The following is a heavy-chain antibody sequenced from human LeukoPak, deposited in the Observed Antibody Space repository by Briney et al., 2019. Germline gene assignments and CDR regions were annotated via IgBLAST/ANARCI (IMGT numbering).Heavy chain of an antibody. V-gene: IGHV1-2*02. J-gene: IGHJ3*02. CDR2: INPNSGGT. D-gene: IGHD3-22*01. Sequence: ASVKVSCKASGYTFTGYYMHWVRQAPGQGLEWMGWINPNSGGTNYAQKFQGRVTMTRDTSISTAYVELSRLRSDDTAVYYCARDPIVVITALDAFDIWGQGTMVTVSS. CDR3: ARDPIVVITALDAFDI. CDR1: GYTFTGYY.